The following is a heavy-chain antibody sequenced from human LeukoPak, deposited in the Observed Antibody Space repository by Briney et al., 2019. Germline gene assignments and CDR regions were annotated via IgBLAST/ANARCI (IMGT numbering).Heavy chain of an antibody. CDR1: GYSISSGYY. CDR2: IYHSGST. CDR3: TALVFWSGYSFDY. Sequence: KPSETLSLICAVSGYSISSGYYWGWIRQPPGKGLEWIGSIYHSGSTYYNPSLKSRVTISVDTSKNQFSLKLSSVTAADTAVYYCTALVFWSGYSFDYWGQGTLVTVSS. J-gene: IGHJ4*02. D-gene: IGHD3-3*01. V-gene: IGHV4-38-2*01.